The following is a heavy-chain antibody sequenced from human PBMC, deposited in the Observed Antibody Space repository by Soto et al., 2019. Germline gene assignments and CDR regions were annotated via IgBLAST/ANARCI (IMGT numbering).Heavy chain of an antibody. J-gene: IGHJ6*03. CDR3: ARLLGSSWYYYYYYMDV. CDR2: IYYSGST. Sequence: SETLSLTCTVSGGSISSSSYYWGWIRQPPGKGLEWIGSIYYSGSTYYNPSLKSRVTISVDTSKNQFSLKLSSATAADTAVYYCARLLGSSWYYYYYYMDVWGKGTTVTVSS. V-gene: IGHV4-39*01. CDR1: GGSISSSSYY. D-gene: IGHD6-13*01.